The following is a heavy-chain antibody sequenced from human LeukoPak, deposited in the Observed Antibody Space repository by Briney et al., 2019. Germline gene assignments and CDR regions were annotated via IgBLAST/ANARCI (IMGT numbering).Heavy chain of an antibody. CDR2: IYSGLT. Sequence: SETLSLTCTVSGGSISTSRYYWGWFRRPPGTGLEWIGSIYSGLTYYNPSLKSRVTMSIDTSKNQFSLKLSSVTAADTAVYFCAPVQWLADTWGYWGQGTLVTVSP. D-gene: IGHD6-19*01. J-gene: IGHJ4*02. V-gene: IGHV4-39*01. CDR1: GGSISTSRYY. CDR3: APVQWLADTWGY.